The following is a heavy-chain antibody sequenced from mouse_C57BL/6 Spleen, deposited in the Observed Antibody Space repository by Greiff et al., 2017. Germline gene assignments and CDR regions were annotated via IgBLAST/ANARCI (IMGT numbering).Heavy chain of an antibody. CDR3: AIITTVVATRYFDV. CDR1: GYSFTSYY. J-gene: IGHJ1*03. D-gene: IGHD1-1*01. V-gene: IGHV1-66*01. Sequence: QVHVKQSGPELVKPGASVKISCKASGYSFTSYYIHWVKQRPGQGLEWIGWIYPGSGNTKYNEKFKGKATLTADTSSSTAYMQLSSLTSEDSAVYYCAIITTVVATRYFDVWGTGTTVTVSS. CDR2: IYPGSGNT.